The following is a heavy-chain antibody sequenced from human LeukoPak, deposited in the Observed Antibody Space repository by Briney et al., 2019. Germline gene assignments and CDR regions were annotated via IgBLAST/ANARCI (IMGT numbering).Heavy chain of an antibody. CDR2: ISYDGSNK. CDR3: ASYGSGSWS. CDR1: GFTFSSYG. J-gene: IGHJ4*02. V-gene: IGHV3-30*03. D-gene: IGHD3-10*01. Sequence: GRSLRLSCAASGFTFSSYGMHWVRQAPGKGLEWVAVISYDGSNKYYADSVKGRFTISRDNSKNTLYLQMNSLRAEDTAVYYCASYGSGSWSWGQGTLVTVSS.